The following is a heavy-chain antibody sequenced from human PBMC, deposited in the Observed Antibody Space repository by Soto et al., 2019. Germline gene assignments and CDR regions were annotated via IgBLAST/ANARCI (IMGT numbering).Heavy chain of an antibody. V-gene: IGHV3-7*03. CDR1: GFTFDDYA. Sequence: RGSLRLSCAASGFTFDDYAMHWVRQVPGKGLEWVANIKQDGSEDYYVDSVKGRFTISRDNAKNSLYLQMNSLRAEETAVYFCARLGVVPVAPKGMDVWGQGTTVTVSS. CDR2: IKQDGSED. J-gene: IGHJ6*01. D-gene: IGHD2-2*01. CDR3: ARLGVVPVAPKGMDV.